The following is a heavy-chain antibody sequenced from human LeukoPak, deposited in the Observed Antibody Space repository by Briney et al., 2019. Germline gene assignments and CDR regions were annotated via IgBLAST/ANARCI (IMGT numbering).Heavy chain of an antibody. Sequence: SETLSLTCTVSGDSISSYYWSWIRQPPGKGLEWIGYIYYSGSTNYNPSLKSRVTISVDTSKNQFSLKLSSVTAADTAVYYCARDRGRGNWNFDYWGQGTLVTVSS. CDR2: IYYSGST. V-gene: IGHV4-59*12. CDR1: GDSISSYY. CDR3: ARDRGRGNWNFDY. J-gene: IGHJ4*02. D-gene: IGHD1-1*01.